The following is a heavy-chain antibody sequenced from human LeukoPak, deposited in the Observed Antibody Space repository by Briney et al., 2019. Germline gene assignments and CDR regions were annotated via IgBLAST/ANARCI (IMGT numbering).Heavy chain of an antibody. J-gene: IGHJ4*02. CDR1: GGSISSYY. Sequence: PSETLSLTCTVSGGSISSYYWSWIRQPPGKGLEWIGYIYYSGSTNYNPSLKSRVTISVDTSKNQFSLKLSSVTAADTAVYCCARGGRIAVAHFDYWGQGTLVTVSS. CDR2: IYYSGST. CDR3: ARGGRIAVAHFDY. D-gene: IGHD6-19*01. V-gene: IGHV4-59*01.